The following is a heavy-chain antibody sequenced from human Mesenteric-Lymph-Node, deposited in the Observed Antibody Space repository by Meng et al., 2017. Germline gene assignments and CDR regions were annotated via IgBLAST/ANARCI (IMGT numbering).Heavy chain of an antibody. CDR2: IYNSGST. CDR1: GGSISSSNYY. V-gene: IGHV4-30-4*01. Sequence: QVQLQESGPGLVKPSQTLSLTCTVSGGSISSSNYYWRWIRQPPGKGLEWSGHIYNSGSTYYNPSLKSRITISVDTSKNQFSLKLSSVTAADTAVYYCARGQKGYFDLWGRGTLVTVSS. J-gene: IGHJ2*01. CDR3: ARGQKGYFDL.